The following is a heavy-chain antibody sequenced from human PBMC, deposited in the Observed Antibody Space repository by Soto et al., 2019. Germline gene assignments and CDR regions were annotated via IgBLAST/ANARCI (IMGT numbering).Heavy chain of an antibody. J-gene: IGHJ6*02. CDR1: GGSISSYY. CDR2: ISYSGST. D-gene: IGHD3-3*01. Sequence: SETLSLTCTASGGSISSYYWSWIRQPPGKGLEWIGYISYSGSTNYNPSLKSRVTIPVDTSKDQVTRKLSAVTAADTAVYYWAIDRATYYDFGSGYYTDYHYGMDVWGQGTTVTVSS. CDR3: AIDRATYYDFGSGYYTDYHYGMDV. V-gene: IGHV4-59*01.